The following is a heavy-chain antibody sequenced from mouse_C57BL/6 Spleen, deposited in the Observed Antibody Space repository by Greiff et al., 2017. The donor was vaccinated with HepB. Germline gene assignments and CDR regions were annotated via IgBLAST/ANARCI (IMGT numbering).Heavy chain of an antibody. CDR2: IYPGSGST. V-gene: IGHV1-55*01. J-gene: IGHJ1*03. D-gene: IGHD4-1*01. CDR3: ARQKLTGTYWYFDV. Sequence: QVQLQQPGAELVKPGASVKMSCKASGYTFTSYWITWVKQRPGQGLEWIGDIYPGSGSTNYNEKFKSKATLTVDTSSSTAYRQLRSLTSADSAVYYCARQKLTGTYWYFDVWGTGTTVTVSS. CDR1: GYTFTSYW.